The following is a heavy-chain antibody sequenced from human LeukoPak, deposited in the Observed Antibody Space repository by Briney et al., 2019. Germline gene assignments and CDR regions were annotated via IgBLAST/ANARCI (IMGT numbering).Heavy chain of an antibody. CDR1: GGSFSGYY. J-gene: IGHJ3*02. CDR2: INHSGST. D-gene: IGHD5/OR15-5a*01. V-gene: IGHV4-34*01. Sequence: PSETLSLTCAVYGGSFSGYYWSWIRQPPGKGLEWIGEINHSGSTNYNPSLKSRVTISVDTSKNQFSLKLSSVTAADTAVYYCARDGLYASTYAFDIWGQGTMVTVSS. CDR3: ARDGLYASTYAFDI.